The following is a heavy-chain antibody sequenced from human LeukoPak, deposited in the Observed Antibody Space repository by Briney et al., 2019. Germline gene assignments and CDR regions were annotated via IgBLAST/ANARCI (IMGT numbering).Heavy chain of an antibody. D-gene: IGHD5-18*01. Sequence: HPGRSLRLSCAASGFTFSSYAMHWVRQAPGKGLEWVAVISYDGSNKYYADSVKGRFTISRDNAKNSVYLQMNSLRAEDTAVYYCARVRQSPQIQLYYYYMDVWGRGTTVTVSS. CDR3: ARVRQSPQIQLYYYYMDV. J-gene: IGHJ6*03. CDR2: ISYDGSNK. CDR1: GFTFSSYA. V-gene: IGHV3-30*04.